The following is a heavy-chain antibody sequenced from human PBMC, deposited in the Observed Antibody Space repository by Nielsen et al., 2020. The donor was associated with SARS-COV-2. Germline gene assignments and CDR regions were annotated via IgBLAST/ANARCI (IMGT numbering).Heavy chain of an antibody. CDR3: TSEMAT. Sequence: GGSLRLSCAASGFTFSSYAMHWVRQAPGKGLEWVALISNDESKIYYSDSVKGRFTISRDNSNKSLYLQMNSLRPEDTAVYYCTSEMATWGQGTPVTVSS. V-gene: IGHV3-30*04. CDR2: ISNDESKI. CDR1: GFTFSSYA. D-gene: IGHD5-24*01. J-gene: IGHJ4*02.